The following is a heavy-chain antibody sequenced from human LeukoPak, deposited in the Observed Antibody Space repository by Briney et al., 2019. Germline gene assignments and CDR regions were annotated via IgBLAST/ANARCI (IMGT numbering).Heavy chain of an antibody. CDR1: GFSFSNAW. J-gene: IGHJ4*02. Sequence: GGSLRLSCAASGFSFSNAWMSWVRQAPGKGLEWVSYIRSSGSGTDYTGSVKGRFTISRDNAKNSLYLQMNSLRAEDTAVYYCARMNYVSSGWGAPFDYWGQGTLVTVSS. D-gene: IGHD1-7*01. CDR3: ARMNYVSSGWGAPFDY. V-gene: IGHV3-11*06. CDR2: IRSSGSGT.